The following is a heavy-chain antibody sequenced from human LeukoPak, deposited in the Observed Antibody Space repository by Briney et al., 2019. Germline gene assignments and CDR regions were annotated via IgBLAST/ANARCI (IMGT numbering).Heavy chain of an antibody. CDR1: GFTFSSYE. Sequence: PGGSLRLSCVASGFTFSSYEMNWVRQAPGKGLEWLSYIGSSDSTTHYADSVKGRFTISRDNSKNTLYLQMNSLRAEDTAVYYCAKDGADRPLGNWGQGTLVTVSS. J-gene: IGHJ4*02. D-gene: IGHD6-6*01. V-gene: IGHV3-48*03. CDR3: AKDGADRPLGN. CDR2: IGSSDSTT.